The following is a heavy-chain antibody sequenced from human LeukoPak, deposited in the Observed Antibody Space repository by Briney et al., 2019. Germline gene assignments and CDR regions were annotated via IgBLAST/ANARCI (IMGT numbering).Heavy chain of an antibody. CDR3: AREGGYCSGGSCYNYYYYMDV. J-gene: IGHJ6*03. V-gene: IGHV6-1*01. CDR2: TYYRSKWYN. D-gene: IGHD2-15*01. Sequence: SQTLSLTCAISGDSVSSNSAAWNWIRQSPSRGLEWLGRTYYRSKWYNDYAVSVKSRITINPDTSKNQFSLQLNSVTPEDTAVYYCAREGGYCSGGSCYNYYYYMDVWGKGTTVTVSS. CDR1: GDSVSSNSAA.